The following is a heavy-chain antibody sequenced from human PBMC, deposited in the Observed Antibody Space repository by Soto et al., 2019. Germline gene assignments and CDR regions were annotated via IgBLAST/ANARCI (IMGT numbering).Heavy chain of an antibody. CDR1: GYTFTSYG. CDR2: ISAYNGNT. D-gene: IGHD2-8*01. J-gene: IGHJ3*02. Sequence: GASVKVSCKASGYTFTSYGISWVRQAPGQGLEWMGWISAYNGNTNYAQKLQGRVTMTTDTSTSTAYMELRSLRSDDTAVYYCARFYFTNGVCYYDAFDTWGQGTMVPVSS. CDR3: ARFYFTNGVCYYDAFDT. V-gene: IGHV1-18*01.